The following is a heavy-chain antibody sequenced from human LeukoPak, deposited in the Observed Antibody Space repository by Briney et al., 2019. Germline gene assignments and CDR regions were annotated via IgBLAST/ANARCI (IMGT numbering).Heavy chain of an antibody. CDR2: INPNDGDT. V-gene: IGHV1-2*02. CDR1: GYTFTDYY. D-gene: IGHD2-2*01. J-gene: IGHJ4*02. CDR3: ARANFLYCSSSTCLSDY. Sequence: ASVKVSCKASGYTFTDYYMHWVRQAPGQGFEWMGWINPNDGDTNYAQKFQGRVTMTRDTSISTAHMEVSRLRSDDTAVYYCARANFLYCSSSTCLSDYWGQGTLVTVSS.